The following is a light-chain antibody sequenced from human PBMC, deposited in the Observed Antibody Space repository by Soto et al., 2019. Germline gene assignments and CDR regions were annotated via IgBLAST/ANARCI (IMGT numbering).Light chain of an antibody. J-gene: IGKJ2*01. CDR3: QQYNNWPLPPMYT. Sequence: EIVMTQSPATLSVSPGERATLSCRASQSVSSNLAWYQQKPGQAPMLLIYGASTRATGIPARFSGSGSGTAFTLTISSLQSEDFAVYYCQQYNNWPLPPMYTVGQGTKLEIK. V-gene: IGKV3-15*01. CDR2: GAS. CDR1: QSVSSN.